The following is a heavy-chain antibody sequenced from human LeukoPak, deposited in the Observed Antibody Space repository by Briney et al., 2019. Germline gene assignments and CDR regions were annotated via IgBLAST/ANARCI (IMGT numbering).Heavy chain of an antibody. D-gene: IGHD3-22*01. CDR1: GFTFSSYW. CDR2: IKQDGSEK. V-gene: IGHV3-7*03. Sequence: TGGSLRLSCAASGFTFSSYWMSWVRQAPGKGLEWVANIKQDGSEKYYVDSVKGRFTISRDNSKNTLYLQMNSLRAEDTAVYYCAKGEDMYYYDSSGYYAGSNDYWGQGTLVTVSS. J-gene: IGHJ4*02. CDR3: AKGEDMYYYDSSGYYAGSNDY.